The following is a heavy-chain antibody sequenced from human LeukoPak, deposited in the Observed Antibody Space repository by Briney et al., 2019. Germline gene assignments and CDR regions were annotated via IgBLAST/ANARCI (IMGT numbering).Heavy chain of an antibody. J-gene: IGHJ6*02. CDR1: GFTFSSYW. CDR2: IKQDGSEK. CDR3: ARDSVAPAAIPYYGMDV. V-gene: IGHV3-7*01. D-gene: IGHD2-2*01. Sequence: PGGSLRLSCAASGFTFSSYWMSWVRQAPGKGLEWVANIKQDGSEKYYVDSVKGRFTISRDNAKNSLYLQMNSLRAEDTAVYYCARDSVAPAAIPYYGMDVWGQGTTVTVSS.